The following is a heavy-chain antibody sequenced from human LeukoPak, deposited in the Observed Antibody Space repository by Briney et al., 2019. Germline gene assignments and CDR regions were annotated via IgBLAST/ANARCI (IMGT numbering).Heavy chain of an antibody. Sequence: ASVKVSCKASGGTFSSYAISWVRQAPGQGLEWMGRIIPILGIANYAQKFQGRVTITADKSTSTAYMELSGLRSEDTAVYYCARDRVIAAAGTKYYFDSWGQGPLVTVPS. CDR1: GGTFSSYA. CDR3: ARDRVIAAAGTKYYFDS. CDR2: IIPILGIA. J-gene: IGHJ4*02. V-gene: IGHV1-69*04. D-gene: IGHD6-13*01.